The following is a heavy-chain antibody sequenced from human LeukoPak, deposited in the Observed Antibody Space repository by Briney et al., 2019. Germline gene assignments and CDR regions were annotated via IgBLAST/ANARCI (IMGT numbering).Heavy chain of an antibody. CDR2: ISSSDNTI. J-gene: IGHJ3*02. CDR3: TRGGNTGYYYNAFDI. V-gene: IGHV3-48*03. D-gene: IGHD3-22*01. CDR1: GFTFSTYE. Sequence: TGGSLRLSCAASGFTFSTYEMNWVRQAPGKGLEWVSYISSSDNTIYYADSVKGRFTISRDSAKSSLYLQMNSPRVEDTAVYYCTRGGNTGYYYNAFDIWGQGTMVTVSS.